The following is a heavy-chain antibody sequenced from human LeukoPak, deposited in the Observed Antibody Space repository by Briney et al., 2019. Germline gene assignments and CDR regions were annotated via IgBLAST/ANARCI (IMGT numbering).Heavy chain of an antibody. D-gene: IGHD6-19*01. CDR1: GFTFSSYA. CDR3: AKWRDSSGWYYFDY. CDR2: ISGSGGST. Sequence: QPGASLRLSCAASGFTFSSYAMSWVRQAPGKGLEWGSAISGSGGSTYYADSVKGRFTISRDNSKNTLYLQMNSLRAEDTAVYYCAKWRDSSGWYYFDYWGQGTLVTVSS. V-gene: IGHV3-23*01. J-gene: IGHJ4*02.